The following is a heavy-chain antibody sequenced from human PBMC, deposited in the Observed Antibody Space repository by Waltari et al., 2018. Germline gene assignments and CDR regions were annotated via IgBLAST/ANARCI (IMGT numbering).Heavy chain of an antibody. Sequence: EVQLVESGGGLVQPGGSLRLSCAASGFTFSSYDMPWVRQATGKGLEWVSAIGTAGDTYYPGSVKGRFTISRENAKNSLYLQMNSLRAGDTAVYYCARVKTGTTSWYFDLWGRGTLVTVSS. CDR3: ARVKTGTTSWYFDL. J-gene: IGHJ2*01. CDR1: GFTFSSYD. CDR2: IGTAGDT. D-gene: IGHD1-7*01. V-gene: IGHV3-13*01.